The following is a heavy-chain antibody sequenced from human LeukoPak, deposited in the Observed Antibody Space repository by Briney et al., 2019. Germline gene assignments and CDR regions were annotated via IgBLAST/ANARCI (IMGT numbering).Heavy chain of an antibody. D-gene: IGHD6-19*01. CDR1: GGSISNYY. J-gene: IGHJ4*02. Sequence: SETLSLTCTVSGGSISNYYWSWIRQPSGKGLEWIGYIYYSGSTNYNPSLKSRVTISVDTSKNQFSLKLSSVTAADTAVYYCARAVADYYYFGYWGQGTLVTVSS. V-gene: IGHV4-59*01. CDR2: IYYSGST. CDR3: ARAVADYYYFGY.